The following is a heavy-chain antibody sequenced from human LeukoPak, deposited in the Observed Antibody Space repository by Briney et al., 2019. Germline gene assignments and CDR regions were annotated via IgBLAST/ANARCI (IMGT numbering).Heavy chain of an antibody. J-gene: IGHJ4*02. CDR1: GGSISSSNW. Sequence: SETLSLTCTVSGGSISSSNWWSWVRQPPGKGLEWIGEIYHSGSTNYNPSLKSRVTISVDKSKNQFSLKLSSVTAADTAVYYCARVTSGSYSGDYWGQETLVTVSS. CDR2: IYHSGST. V-gene: IGHV4-4*02. D-gene: IGHD1-26*01. CDR3: ARVTSGSYSGDY.